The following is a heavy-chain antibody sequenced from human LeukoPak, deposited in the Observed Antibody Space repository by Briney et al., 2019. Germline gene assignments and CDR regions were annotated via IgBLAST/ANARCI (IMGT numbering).Heavy chain of an antibody. J-gene: IGHJ4*02. CDR1: GGSISSYY. CDR3: AREDYGDEKFDY. CDR2: IYYSGST. D-gene: IGHD4-17*01. V-gene: IGHV4-59*01. Sequence: PSETLSLTCTVSGGSISSYYWSWIRQAPGKGLEWIGYIYYSGSTNYNPSLKSRVTISVDTSKNQFSLKLSSVTAADTAVYYCAREDYGDEKFDYWGQGTLVTVSS.